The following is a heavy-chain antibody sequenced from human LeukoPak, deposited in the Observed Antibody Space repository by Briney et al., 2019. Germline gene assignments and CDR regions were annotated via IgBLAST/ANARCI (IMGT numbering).Heavy chain of an antibody. V-gene: IGHV3-21*01. CDR2: ISSSSTYI. D-gene: IGHD3-3*01. Sequence: GGSLRLSCAASGFTFSSYSMNWVRQAPGKGLEWVSSISSSSTYIYYADSVKGRFTISRDNAKNSLYLQMNSLRAEDTAVYYCARDKEGSEYYDFWSGYLGYYYYYGMDVWGQGTTVTVSS. CDR1: GFTFSSYS. CDR3: ARDKEGSEYYDFWSGYLGYYYYYGMDV. J-gene: IGHJ6*02.